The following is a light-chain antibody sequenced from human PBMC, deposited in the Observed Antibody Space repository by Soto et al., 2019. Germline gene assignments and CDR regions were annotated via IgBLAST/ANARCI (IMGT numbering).Light chain of an antibody. J-gene: IGKJ1*01. CDR1: QNLSRY. Sequence: EVVLTQSPGTLSLSPGDRASLSCRASQNLSRYFLAWYQHKPGQAPRRLISDGSNRATGIPARFSGSGSGTDFTLTISSLEPEDFAFYYCQQRNIWPWTFGQGTKVDIK. CDR3: QQRNIWPWT. CDR2: DGS. V-gene: IGKV3-11*01.